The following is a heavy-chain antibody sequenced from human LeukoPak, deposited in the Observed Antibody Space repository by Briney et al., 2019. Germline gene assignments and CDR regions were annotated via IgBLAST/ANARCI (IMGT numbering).Heavy chain of an antibody. D-gene: IGHD3-22*01. CDR2: IYYSGST. V-gene: IGHV4-39*01. CDR1: GGSISSSSYY. Sequence: SETLSLTCTVSGGSISSSSYYWGWIRQPPGKGLEWIGSIYYSGSTYYNPSLKSRVTISVDTSKNQFSLKLSSVTAADTAVYHCAMETVITTLDHWGQGTLVTVSS. CDR3: AMETVITTLDH. J-gene: IGHJ4*02.